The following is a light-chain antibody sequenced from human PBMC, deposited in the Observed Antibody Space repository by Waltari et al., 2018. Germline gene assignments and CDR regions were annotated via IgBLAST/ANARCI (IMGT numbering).Light chain of an antibody. J-gene: IGKJ4*01. CDR1: QYITGRL. CDR2: GAS. CDR3: QQYDGSVVT. V-gene: IGKV3-20*01. Sequence: EIVLTQSPGTLSLSPGERVTLSCRASQYITGRLMTWYHQIPGQAPRLLIYGASTRATGIPDRLSGSGSGTDFTLTISRLEPEDSGVYYCQQYDGSVVTFGGGTKVEIK.